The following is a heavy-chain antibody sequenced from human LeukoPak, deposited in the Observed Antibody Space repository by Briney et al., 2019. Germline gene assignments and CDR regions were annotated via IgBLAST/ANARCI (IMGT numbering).Heavy chain of an antibody. D-gene: IGHD1-14*01. CDR2: IYYSGST. CDR3: ARGADSGTPYGLDV. V-gene: IGHV4-59*12. Sequence: PSETLPLTCTVSGGSISSYYWSWIRQPPGKGLEWIGYIYYSGSTNYNPSLKSRVTISVDTSKNQFSLKLSSVTAADTAVYYCARGADSGTPYGLDVWGQGTTVTVSS. J-gene: IGHJ6*02. CDR1: GGSISSYY.